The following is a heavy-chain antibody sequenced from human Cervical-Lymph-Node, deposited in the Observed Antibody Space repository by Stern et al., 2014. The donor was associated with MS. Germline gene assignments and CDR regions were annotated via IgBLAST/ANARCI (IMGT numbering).Heavy chain of an antibody. D-gene: IGHD6-13*01. CDR2: VYYGGTT. CDR3: EAAPGRGDAFDF. V-gene: IGHV4-39*02. CDR1: GASITSSSYY. Sequence: QVQLQESGPGLVKPSETLSLTCTVSGASITSSSYYWGWIRQSPGKGLEWIGNVYYGGTTHYNPSLASRLGISVDTSRKHFSLNLSSVTAADTAVYYCEAAPGRGDAFDFWGQGTMVTVSS. J-gene: IGHJ3*01.